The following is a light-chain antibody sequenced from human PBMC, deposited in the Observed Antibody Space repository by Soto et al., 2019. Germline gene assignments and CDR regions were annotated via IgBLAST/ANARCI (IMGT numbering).Light chain of an antibody. CDR2: GAS. J-gene: IGKJ5*01. V-gene: IGKV3-15*01. CDR3: QQYGYSPIT. CDR1: QTVNSN. Sequence: EIVMTQSPATLSVSPGERATLSFRASQTVNSNLAWYQQKPGQAPRLLIYGASIRATGIPDRFSGSGSGTDFTLTISRLEPEDFAVYYCQQYGYSPITFGQGTRLQIK.